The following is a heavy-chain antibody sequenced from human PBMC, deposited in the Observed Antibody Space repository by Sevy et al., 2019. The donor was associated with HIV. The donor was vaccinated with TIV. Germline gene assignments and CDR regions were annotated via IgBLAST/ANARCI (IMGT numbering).Heavy chain of an antibody. CDR3: ARGTRYSGSYYLVDDAFDI. CDR2: IGTAGDT. CDR1: GFTFSRYD. J-gene: IGHJ3*02. Sequence: GGSLRLSCAASGFTFSRYDMHWVRQATGKGLEWVSSIGTAGDTYYPGSVKGRFTISRENAKKSLYLQMNSLRAGETAEYYCARGTRYSGSYYLVDDAFDIWGQGTMVTVSS. D-gene: IGHD1-26*01. V-gene: IGHV3-13*01.